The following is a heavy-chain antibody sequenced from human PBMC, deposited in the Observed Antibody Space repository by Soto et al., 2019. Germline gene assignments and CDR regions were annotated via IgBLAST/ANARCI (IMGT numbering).Heavy chain of an antibody. CDR2: IYWDDDK. Sequence: QITLKESGPTLVKPTQTLTLTCTFSGFSLSTSGVGVGWIRQPPGKALEWLTFIYWDDDKRNSPFLKSRLTITKDTSKYQVVLTMTNMDPVDTATYYCAHLVVAGITYYFASWGQGTLVTVSS. V-gene: IGHV2-5*02. J-gene: IGHJ4*02. D-gene: IGHD2-15*01. CDR1: GFSLSTSGVG. CDR3: AHLVVAGITYYFAS.